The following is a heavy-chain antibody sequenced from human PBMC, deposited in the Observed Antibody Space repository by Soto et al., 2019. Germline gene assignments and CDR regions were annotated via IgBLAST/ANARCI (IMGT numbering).Heavy chain of an antibody. CDR3: TSNIAAASLYYYYYGMDV. CDR1: GFTFGDYA. V-gene: IGHV3-49*03. D-gene: IGHD6-13*01. Sequence: GGSPRLSCTASGFTFGDYAMSWFRQAPGKGLEWVGFIRSKAYGGTTEYAASVKGRFTISRDDSKSIAHLQMNSLKTEDTAVYYCTSNIAAASLYYYYYGMDVWGQGTTVTVSS. CDR2: IRSKAYGGTT. J-gene: IGHJ6*02.